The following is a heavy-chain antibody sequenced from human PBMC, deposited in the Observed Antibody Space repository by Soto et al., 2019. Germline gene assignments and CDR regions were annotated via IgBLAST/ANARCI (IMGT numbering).Heavy chain of an antibody. CDR3: ASGARGAHYFDY. CDR1: GGSISSGGYY. V-gene: IGHV4-31*02. CDR2: IYYSGST. Sequence: KPSETLSLTCTVSGGSISSGGYYWSWIRQHPGKGLEWIGYIYYSGSTYYNPSLKSRVTISVDTSKNQFSLKLSSVTAADTAVYYCASGARGAHYFDYWGQGTLVTVYS. J-gene: IGHJ4*02. D-gene: IGHD3-10*01.